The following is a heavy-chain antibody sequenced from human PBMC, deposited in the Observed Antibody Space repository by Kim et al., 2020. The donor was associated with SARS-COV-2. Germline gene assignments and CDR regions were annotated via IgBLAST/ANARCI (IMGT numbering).Heavy chain of an antibody. CDR3: TRLEASGVGFDI. Sequence: GGSLRLSCVASGFTFSCSAMHWVRQASGKGLEWVGRIRSKANNYATAYVASVKGRFTIFRDDSKNMAYLQMNSLKTEDTAVYYCTRLEASGVGFDIWGQGTMVTVSS. CDR2: IRSKANNYAT. CDR1: GFTFSCSA. V-gene: IGHV3-73*01. J-gene: IGHJ3*02.